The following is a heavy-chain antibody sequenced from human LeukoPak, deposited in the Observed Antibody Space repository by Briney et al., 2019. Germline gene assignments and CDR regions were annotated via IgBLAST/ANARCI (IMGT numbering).Heavy chain of an antibody. CDR3: ARGNKYSSSSGLGY. CDR1: GYTFTSYD. D-gene: IGHD6-6*01. CDR2: MNPNSGNT. J-gene: IGHJ4*02. V-gene: IGHV1-8*01. Sequence: ASVKVSCKASGYTFTSYDINWVRQATGRGLEWMGWMNPNSGNTGYAQKFQGRVTMTRNTSISTAYMELSSLRSEDTAVYYCARGNKYSSSSGLGYWGQGTLVTVSS.